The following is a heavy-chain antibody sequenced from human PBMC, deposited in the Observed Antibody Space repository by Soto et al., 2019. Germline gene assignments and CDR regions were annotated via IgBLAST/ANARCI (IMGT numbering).Heavy chain of an antibody. CDR1: GYTFTSYY. V-gene: IGHV1-46*01. D-gene: IGHD1-1*01. CDR3: ASDSGDTTLFQWGRSFDY. CDR2: INPSTGGT. J-gene: IGHJ4*02. Sequence: QVQLVQSGAEVKKPGASVKVSCKASGYTFTSYYVHWVRQAPGQRLEWMGIINPSTGGTNYPQKFQGKFTSTRDMYTSTVYMALSSLRSEDAAMYYCASDSGDTTLFQWGRSFDYWGQGTLVTVSS.